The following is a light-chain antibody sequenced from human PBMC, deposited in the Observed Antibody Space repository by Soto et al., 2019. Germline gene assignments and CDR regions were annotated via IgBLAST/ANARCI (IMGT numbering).Light chain of an antibody. CDR3: SSYAGSPWL. CDR1: GSDIGAYNY. J-gene: IGLJ3*02. V-gene: IGLV2-8*01. CDR2: EVT. Sequence: QSVLTQPPSASGSPGQSVTISCTGTGSDIGAYNYVSWYQQYPGKAPKLMIYEVTKRPSGVPDRISGSKSGNTASLPISGLQTEDEADYYCSSYAGSPWLFGGGTKLTVL.